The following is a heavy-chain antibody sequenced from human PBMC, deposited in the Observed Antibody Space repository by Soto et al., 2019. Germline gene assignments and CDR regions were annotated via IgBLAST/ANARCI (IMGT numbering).Heavy chain of an antibody. CDR3: ARDRGSAGVYFDY. Sequence: QVQLQESGPGLVKPSQTLSLTCTVSGGSISSGGYYWSWIRQHPGKGLEWIGYIYYSGSTYYNPSLSSRVTRAVDTSSNQCSLKLSSVTAGDTAVYYCARDRGSAGVYFDYWGKGTLVTVSS. CDR2: IYYSGST. D-gene: IGHD1-26*01. V-gene: IGHV4-31*03. CDR1: GGSISSGGYY. J-gene: IGHJ4*02.